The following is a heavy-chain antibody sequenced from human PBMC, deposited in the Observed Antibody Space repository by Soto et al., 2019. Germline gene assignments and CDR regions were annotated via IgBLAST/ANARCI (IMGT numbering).Heavy chain of an antibody. D-gene: IGHD2-21*02. CDR1: GLSLSTTGVG. Sequence: GPTLVNPTQTLTLTCTFSGLSLSTTGVGVGWIRQPPGKALEWLALIYWDDDKRYSPSLKSRLTITKDTSKNQVVLTMTNMDPVDTATYYCVQSRCGGDCLQSYSSHSYYGLDVWGQGTTVTVSS. CDR2: IYWDDDK. CDR3: VQSRCGGDCLQSYSSHSYYGLDV. V-gene: IGHV2-5*02. J-gene: IGHJ6*02.